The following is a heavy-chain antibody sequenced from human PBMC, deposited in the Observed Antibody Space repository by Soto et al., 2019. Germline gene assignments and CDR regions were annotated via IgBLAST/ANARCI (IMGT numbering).Heavy chain of an antibody. D-gene: IGHD2-15*01. Sequence: EVRLLESGGGLVQPGGSLRLSCATSGFTFSSYAMSWVRQAPGKGLEWVSGISASGGTTYYADSVKGRFTIANDNSDNTLNLQLISLRAEDTAVYFCAKPGYCSGGSCYVSTTSGYYFDYWGQGTLVTVSS. CDR3: AKPGYCSGGSCYVSTTSGYYFDY. J-gene: IGHJ4*02. V-gene: IGHV3-23*01. CDR1: GFTFSSYA. CDR2: ISASGGTT.